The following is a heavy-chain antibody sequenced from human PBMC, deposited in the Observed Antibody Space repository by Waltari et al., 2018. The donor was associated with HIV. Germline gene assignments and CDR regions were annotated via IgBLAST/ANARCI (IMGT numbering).Heavy chain of an antibody. CDR2: FDPEDGET. V-gene: IGHV1-24*01. J-gene: IGHJ6*02. CDR3: ATVPNRVVVAATHGMDV. D-gene: IGHD2-15*01. CDR1: GYTLPELS. Sequence: QVQLVQSGAEGKKPGSSVKVSSKVSGYTLPELSMHWVRQAPGKGLEWMGGFDPEDGETIYAQKFQGRVTMTEDTSTDTAYMELSSLRSEDTAVYYCATVPNRVVVAATHGMDVWGQGTTVTVSS.